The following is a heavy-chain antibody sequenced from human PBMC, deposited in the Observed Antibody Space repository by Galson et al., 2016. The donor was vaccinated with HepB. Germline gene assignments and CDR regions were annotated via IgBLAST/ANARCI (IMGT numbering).Heavy chain of an antibody. D-gene: IGHD6-19*01. J-gene: IGHJ4*02. CDR3: ASIIAVAGIIDY. CDR1: GFSFSTYA. Sequence: SLRLSCAGSGFSFSTYAVHWVRQTPGKGLEWVAVIWSGAIKKYYADSVEGRFTISRDDSENTVYLQINTLRVEDTAMYYCASIIAVAGIIDYWCQGTLFTVSS. V-gene: IGHV3-33*01. CDR2: IWSGAIKK.